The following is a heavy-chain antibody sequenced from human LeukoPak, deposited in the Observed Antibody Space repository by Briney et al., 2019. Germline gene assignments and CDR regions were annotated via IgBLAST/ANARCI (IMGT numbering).Heavy chain of an antibody. V-gene: IGHV3-20*04. D-gene: IGHD1-26*01. J-gene: IGHJ4*02. CDR3: ARDRMGATGNFDY. CDR1: GYSFDDNA. Sequence: PGGSLRLSCAASGYSFDDNALSWVRQAPGKGLEWVSTINWNAVYITYADSVRGRFTISRDHAKNSVYLQMDSLRVEDTALYYCARDRMGATGNFDYWGQGTLVTVSS. CDR2: INWNAVYI.